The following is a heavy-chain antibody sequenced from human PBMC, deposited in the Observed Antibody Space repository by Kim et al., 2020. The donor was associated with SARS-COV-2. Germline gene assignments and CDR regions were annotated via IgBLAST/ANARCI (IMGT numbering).Heavy chain of an antibody. D-gene: IGHD3-9*01. V-gene: IGHV3-30*18. J-gene: IGHJ3*02. CDR3: AKELRYFDWYDAFDI. Sequence: GGSLRLSCAASGFTFSSYGMRWVRQAPGKGLEWVAVISYDGSNKYYADSVKGRFTISRDNSKNTLYLQMNSLRAEDTAVYYCAKELRYFDWYDAFDIWGQRTIVTFSS. CDR2: ISYDGSNK. CDR1: GFTFSSYG.